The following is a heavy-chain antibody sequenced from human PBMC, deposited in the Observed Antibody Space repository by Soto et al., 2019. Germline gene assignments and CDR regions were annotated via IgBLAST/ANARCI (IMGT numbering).Heavy chain of an antibody. Sequence: EVQLVESGGGLVQPGGSLRLSCAASGFTCSSYWMSWVRQAAGKGLEWVANIKQDGSEKYYVDPVKGRFTISRDSAKYSLYQQMTSLRAEDTAMYYCSREELSTFGGIIVGGWFDPWCKVKLVTVSS. V-gene: IGHV3-7*03. CDR2: IKQDGSEK. CDR3: SREELSTFGGIIVGGWFDP. J-gene: IGHJ5*02. D-gene: IGHD3-16*02. CDR1: GFTCSSYW.